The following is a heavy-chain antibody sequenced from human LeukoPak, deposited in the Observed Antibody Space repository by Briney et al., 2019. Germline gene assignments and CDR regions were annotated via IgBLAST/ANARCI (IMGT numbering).Heavy chain of an antibody. J-gene: IGHJ4*02. CDR3: ARDLYDSGGYSSPIDY. Sequence: PGGSLRLSCAASGFTFNTFEMNWVRQAPGKGLEWVSSISSSSSHIHSVDSVKGRFTISRDNAKNSLYLQMNSLRAEDTAVYYCARDLYDSGGYSSPIDYWGQGTLVTVSS. CDR1: GFTFNTFE. CDR2: ISSSSSHI. D-gene: IGHD3-22*01. V-gene: IGHV3-21*01.